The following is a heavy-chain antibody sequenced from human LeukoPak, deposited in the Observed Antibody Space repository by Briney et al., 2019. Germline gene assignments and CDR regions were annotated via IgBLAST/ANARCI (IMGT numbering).Heavy chain of an antibody. D-gene: IGHD5-24*01. Sequence: PSEPLSLTCTVSGGSISSYYWSWLRQPPGKGLEWIGYIYYSGSTNYNPSLKSRVTISVDTSKNQFSLKLSPVTAADTAVYYCARVVDGYSYYYYYMDVWGKGTTVTVSS. J-gene: IGHJ6*03. V-gene: IGHV4-59*01. CDR2: IYYSGST. CDR3: ARVVDGYSYYYYYMDV. CDR1: GGSISSYY.